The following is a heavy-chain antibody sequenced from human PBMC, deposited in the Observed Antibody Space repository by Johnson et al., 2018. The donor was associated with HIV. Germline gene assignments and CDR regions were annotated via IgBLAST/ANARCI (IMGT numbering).Heavy chain of an antibody. J-gene: IGHJ3*02. Sequence: MQLVESGGGVVRPGGSLRLSCAASGFTFDDYAMSWVRQAPGKGLGWVSGINWNGGSTGYADFVKGRFTISRDNSKNTVYLQMNSLRVEDTAVYYCARDRGLDAFDIWGQGTMVTVSS. V-gene: IGHV3-20*04. CDR3: ARDRGLDAFDI. CDR1: GFTFDDYA. D-gene: IGHD3-10*01. CDR2: INWNGGST.